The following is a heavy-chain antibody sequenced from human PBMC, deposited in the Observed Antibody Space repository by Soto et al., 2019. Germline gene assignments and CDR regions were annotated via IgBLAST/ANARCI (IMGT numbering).Heavy chain of an antibody. CDR1: GDSITSNH. CDR2: IYNSGTT. D-gene: IGHD4-4*01. CDR3: ARVSMSTVSWGFDP. J-gene: IGHJ5*02. V-gene: IGHV4-59*01. Sequence: SETLSLTCAVSGDSITSNHWNWIRQPPGRGLEWIGYIYNSGTTKYNPSLKSRVIISVDTSKIQLSLKLSSVTAADTAVYYCARVSMSTVSWGFDPWGQGTLVTVSS.